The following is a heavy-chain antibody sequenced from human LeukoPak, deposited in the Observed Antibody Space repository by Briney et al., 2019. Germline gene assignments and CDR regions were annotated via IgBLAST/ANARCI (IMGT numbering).Heavy chain of an antibody. CDR3: AREGYGDYLDY. D-gene: IGHD4-17*01. J-gene: IGHJ4*02. CDR2: IKQDGSEI. V-gene: IGHV3-7*01. CDR1: GFTFRSYW. Sequence: RSGGSLRLSCVASGFTFRSYWMSWVRQAPGKGVEWVANIKQDGSEIYFVDSVKGRFTISRDNAKNSLFLQMNSLRAEDTAVYYCAREGYGDYLDYWGQGTLVTVSS.